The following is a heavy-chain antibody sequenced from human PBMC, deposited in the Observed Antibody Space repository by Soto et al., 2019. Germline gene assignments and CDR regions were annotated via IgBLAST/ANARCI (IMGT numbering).Heavy chain of an antibody. CDR3: AKDAVYKDGLWLMDS. V-gene: IGHV3-23*01. CDR1: GFTISTYA. J-gene: IGHJ5*02. D-gene: IGHD2-21*01. CDR2: ATGSGGQI. Sequence: PGGSLRLSCAASGFTISTYAMTWVRQAPGKGLECVSGATGSGGQIHYADSVKGRFTISKDNSKNTLYLQMSSLREEDTAPYYCAKDAVYKDGLWLMDSWGQGTLVTVSS.